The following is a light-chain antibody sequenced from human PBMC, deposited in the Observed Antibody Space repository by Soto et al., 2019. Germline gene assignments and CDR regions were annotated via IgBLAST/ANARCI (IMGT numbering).Light chain of an antibody. CDR2: GAF. CDR1: QSVSSN. CDR3: QQYKHWPPLT. V-gene: IGKV3-15*01. J-gene: IGKJ4*01. Sequence: EIVMTQSPATLSVSPGERATLSCRASQSVSSNLAWYQQKPGQAPRLLIYGAFTRATGIPARFSGSGSGTEFTLTISSLQSEDFAIYYCQQYKHWPPLTFRGGTKVEIK.